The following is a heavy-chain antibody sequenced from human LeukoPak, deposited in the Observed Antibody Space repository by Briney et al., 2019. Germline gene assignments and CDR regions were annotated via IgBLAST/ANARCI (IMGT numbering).Heavy chain of an antibody. CDR1: GFTFSSXW. V-gene: IGHV3-74*03. CDR3: ARGRPNYYFDY. CDR2: ITSGDSST. Sequence: GGSXXXSXAXSGFTFSSXWMHWVRHAPGKGMVWVSRITSGDSSTMYADSVKGRFTIYRDKAKNRLYIQMNSLRAGDTAVYYCARGRPNYYFDYWGQGTLVTVSS. D-gene: IGHD1-1*01. J-gene: IGHJ4*02.